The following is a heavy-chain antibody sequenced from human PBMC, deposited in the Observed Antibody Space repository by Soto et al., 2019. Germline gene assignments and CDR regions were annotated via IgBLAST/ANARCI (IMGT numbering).Heavy chain of an antibody. Sequence: GGSLRLSCAASGFTFSSYAMSWVRQAPGKGLEWVSAITGSGGSTYYADSVKGRFTISRDNSKNTLYLQMNSLRAEDTAVYYCAKPNLFCSSTSCYDLWGQGTLVTV. CDR2: ITGSGGST. J-gene: IGHJ5*02. V-gene: IGHV3-23*01. D-gene: IGHD2-2*01. CDR1: GFTFSSYA. CDR3: AKPNLFCSSTSCYDL.